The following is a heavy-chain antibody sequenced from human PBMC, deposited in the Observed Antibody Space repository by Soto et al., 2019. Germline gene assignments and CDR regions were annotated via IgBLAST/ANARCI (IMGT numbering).Heavy chain of an antibody. CDR1: GFSFSDYV. J-gene: IGHJ4*02. CDR3: ARDTRYSSGYYAS. V-gene: IGHV3-30*19. CDR2: TSYDGSNT. Sequence: VRLVESGGGVVQPGRSLRLSCAASGFSFSDYVMHWVRQAPGKGLEWLAVTSYDGSNTYYADSVKGRFFISRDNSKNTLFLQMNSLRVEDTAVYYCARDTRYSSGYYASWGQGTLVTISS. D-gene: IGHD6-19*01.